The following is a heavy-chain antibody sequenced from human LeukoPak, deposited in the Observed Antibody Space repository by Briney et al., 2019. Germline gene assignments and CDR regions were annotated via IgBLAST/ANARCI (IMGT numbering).Heavy chain of an antibody. J-gene: IGHJ6*03. CDR1: GDSISSSSSY. D-gene: IGHD5-12*01. CDR3: ARGPRGYPNFQGIYYYYYMDV. CDR2: INHSGST. V-gene: IGHV4-39*07. Sequence: TSSETLSLTCTVSGDSISSSSSYWGWIRQPPGKGLEWIGEINHSGSTNYNPSLKSRVTISVDTSKNQFSLKLSSVTAADTAVYYCARGPRGYPNFQGIYYYYYMDVWGKGTTVTVSS.